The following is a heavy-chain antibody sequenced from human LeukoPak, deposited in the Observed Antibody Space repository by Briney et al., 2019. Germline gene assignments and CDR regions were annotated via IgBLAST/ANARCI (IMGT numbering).Heavy chain of an antibody. CDR3: AKGRRGYDSFDY. D-gene: IGHD5-12*01. V-gene: IGHV3-23*01. CDR2: ISGSGGST. Sequence: GGSLRLSCAASGFTFSSYEMNWVRQAPGKGLEWVSTISGSGGSTYYADSVKGRFTISRDNSKNTLYLQMSSLRAEDTAVYYCAKGRRGYDSFDYWGQGTLVTVSS. CDR1: GFTFSSYE. J-gene: IGHJ4*02.